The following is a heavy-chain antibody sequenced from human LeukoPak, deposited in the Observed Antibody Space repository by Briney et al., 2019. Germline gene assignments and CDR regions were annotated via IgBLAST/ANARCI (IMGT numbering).Heavy chain of an antibody. CDR3: ARVLGKGYYYYYMDV. Sequence: GESLKISCKGSGYSFTSYWIGWVRQMPGKGLEWMGIIYPGDSDTGYSPSFQGQVTISADKSISTAYLQWSSLKASDTAMYYCARVLGKGYYYYYMDVWGKGTTVTVSS. J-gene: IGHJ6*03. D-gene: IGHD7-27*01. CDR1: GYSFTSYW. V-gene: IGHV5-51*01. CDR2: IYPGDSDT.